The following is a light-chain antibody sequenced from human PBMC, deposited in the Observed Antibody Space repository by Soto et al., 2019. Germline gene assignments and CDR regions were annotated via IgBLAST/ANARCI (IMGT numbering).Light chain of an antibody. CDR1: QSVSSSY. Sequence: EVVLTLSPGTLSLSPGERATLSCRASQSVSSSYLAWYQQKPGQAPRLLIYGASSRATGIPDRFSGSGSGTDFTLTISRLEPEDFAVYYCQQYGSSPFTFGPGTKVDI. CDR3: QQYGSSPFT. J-gene: IGKJ3*01. CDR2: GAS. V-gene: IGKV3-20*01.